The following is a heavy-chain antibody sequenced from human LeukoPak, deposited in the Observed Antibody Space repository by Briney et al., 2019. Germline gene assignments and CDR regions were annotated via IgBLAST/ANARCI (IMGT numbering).Heavy chain of an antibody. CDR3: ARGRTSTSLLKGYFDY. V-gene: IGHV1-18*01. Sequence: ASVKVSCKASGYTFTSYGISWVRQAPGQGLEWMGWISAYNGNTNYAQKLQGRVTMTTDTSTSTAYMELRSLRSDDTAVYYCARGRTSTSLLKGYFDYWGQGTLVTVSS. J-gene: IGHJ4*02. CDR2: ISAYNGNT. CDR1: GYTFTSYG. D-gene: IGHD2-2*01.